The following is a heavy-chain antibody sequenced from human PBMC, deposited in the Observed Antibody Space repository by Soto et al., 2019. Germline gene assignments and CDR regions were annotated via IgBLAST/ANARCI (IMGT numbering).Heavy chain of an antibody. D-gene: IGHD1-1*01. CDR3: ARVERGTATTVVDAFDI. V-gene: IGHV4-34*01. J-gene: IGHJ3*02. CDR1: GGSVSSGSYY. Sequence: QVQLQQWGAGLLKPSETLSLTCAVYGGSVSSGSYYWSWIRQPPGKGLEWIGEMSHSGGTHFNPSLKSQVTKSVDTSKNHFSLKMSFVTAADTALYYCARVERGTATTVVDAFDIWGPGTMVTVSS. CDR2: MSHSGGT.